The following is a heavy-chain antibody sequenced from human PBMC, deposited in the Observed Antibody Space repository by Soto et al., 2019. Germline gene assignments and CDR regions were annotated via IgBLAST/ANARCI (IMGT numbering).Heavy chain of an antibody. J-gene: IGHJ4*02. CDR3: TKDEAGSPFRY. V-gene: IGHV4-4*02. D-gene: IGHD3-10*01. Sequence: VQLRESGPGQVKTSGTLSLTCAVSGGSMKTTNWWRWVRQPPDKGLEGIGEVFNSGITPYNPSLKSRATVSVDTSKNQFFLNLASVTAADTAVYYCTKDEAGSPFRYWGQGALVTVSS. CDR1: GGSMKTTNW. CDR2: VFNSGIT.